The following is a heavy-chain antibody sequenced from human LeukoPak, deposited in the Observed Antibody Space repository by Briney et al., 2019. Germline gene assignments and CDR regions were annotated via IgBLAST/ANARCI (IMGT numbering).Heavy chain of an antibody. V-gene: IGHV3-23*01. CDR1: GFTFSSYA. D-gene: IGHD3-22*01. CDR3: AIDPLYYYDSSGYSLDY. J-gene: IGHJ4*02. CDR2: ISGSGGST. Sequence: PGASLRLSCAASGFTFSSYAMSWVRHAPGEGLEWVSAISGSGGSTYYAASVKGRFTIYRDNSKNTLYLQMNSLRAEDTAVYYCAIDPLYYYDSSGYSLDYWGQGTLVTVSS.